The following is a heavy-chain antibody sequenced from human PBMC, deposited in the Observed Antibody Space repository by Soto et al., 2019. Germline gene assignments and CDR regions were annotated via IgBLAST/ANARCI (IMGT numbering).Heavy chain of an antibody. V-gene: IGHV1-69*06. CDR2: VIPMFSKA. J-gene: IGHJ4*02. CDR1: GGTFISDA. D-gene: IGHD3-22*01. Sequence: QVRLVQSEAEVKKAGSSVKVSCKVSGGTFISDAVTWVRQAPGQGLEWMGGVIPMFSKANYAQKFQGRATISADKATSTVYMELHSLKSEDTAVYYCARCHSDSSGPGYLDSWGQGTLVTV. CDR3: ARCHSDSSGPGYLDS.